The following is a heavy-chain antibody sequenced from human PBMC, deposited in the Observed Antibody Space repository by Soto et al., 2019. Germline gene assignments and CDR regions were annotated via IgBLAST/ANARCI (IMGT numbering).Heavy chain of an antibody. CDR1: GYTFTNYA. D-gene: IGHD6-19*01. CDR2: INAGNGNT. CDR3: ARGIAVPVDPDY. Sequence: QVQLVQSGAEVKKPGASVKVSCKASGYTFTNYAMHWVRQAPGQRLEWMGWINAGNGNTKYSQKFQGRVTITRDTSASTANMELSSLRSEDTAVYYCARGIAVPVDPDYWGQGTLVTVSS. J-gene: IGHJ4*02. V-gene: IGHV1-3*01.